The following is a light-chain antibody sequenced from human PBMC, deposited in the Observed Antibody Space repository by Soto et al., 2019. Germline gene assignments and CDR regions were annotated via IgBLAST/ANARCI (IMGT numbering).Light chain of an antibody. CDR2: WAS. CDR3: QQYDSIPRT. CDR1: QRVLYSSNNKNY. V-gene: IGKV4-1*01. J-gene: IGKJ1*01. Sequence: DIVMTQSPDSLAVSLGERATINCKSSQRVLYSSNNKNYLAWYQQKPGQPPKLLIYWASTRESGVPDRFSGSGSGTDFTLTISSLQAEDVAVYYGQQYDSIPRTFGQGTKVEIK.